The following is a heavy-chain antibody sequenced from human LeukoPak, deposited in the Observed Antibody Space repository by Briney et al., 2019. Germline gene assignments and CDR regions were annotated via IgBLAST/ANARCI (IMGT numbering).Heavy chain of an antibody. CDR1: GGSFSGYY. J-gene: IGHJ5*02. CDR2: INHSGST. D-gene: IGHD1-26*01. CDR3: AKKWVNWCDP. Sequence: SETLSLTCAVYGGSFSGYYWSWIRQPPGKGLEWIGEINHSGSTNYNPSLKSRVTISVDTSKNQFSLKLSSVTAADTAVYYCAKKWVNWCDPWGQGPFVTVSS. V-gene: IGHV4-34*01.